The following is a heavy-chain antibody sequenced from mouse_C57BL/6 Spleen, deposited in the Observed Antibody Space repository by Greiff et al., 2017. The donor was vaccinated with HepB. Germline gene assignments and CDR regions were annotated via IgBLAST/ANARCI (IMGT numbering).Heavy chain of an antibody. J-gene: IGHJ3*01. Sequence: QVQLQQSGAELVKPGASVKLSCKASGYTFTSYWMHWVKQRPGQGLEWIGMIHPNSGSTNYNEKFKSKATLTVDKSSSTAYMQLSSLTSEDSAVYYCARPHDYPAWCAYWGQGTLVTVSA. CDR3: ARPHDYPAWCAY. D-gene: IGHD2-4*01. CDR1: GYTFTSYW. CDR2: IHPNSGST. V-gene: IGHV1-64*01.